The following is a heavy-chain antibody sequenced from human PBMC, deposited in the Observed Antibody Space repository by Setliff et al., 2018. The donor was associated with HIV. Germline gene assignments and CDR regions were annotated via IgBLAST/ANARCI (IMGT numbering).Heavy chain of an antibody. D-gene: IGHD3-10*01. CDR2: IYYSGST. CDR3: ARARGLLPYYYLDV. V-gene: IGHV4-59*06. J-gene: IGHJ6*03. Sequence: SETLSLTCTVSGVSISGYYWSWIRQHPGKGLEWIGYIYYSGSTYYNPSLKSRVTMSVDTSKNQFSLKLSSVTAADTAVYYCARARGLLPYYYLDVWGKGTTVTVSS. CDR1: GVSISGYY.